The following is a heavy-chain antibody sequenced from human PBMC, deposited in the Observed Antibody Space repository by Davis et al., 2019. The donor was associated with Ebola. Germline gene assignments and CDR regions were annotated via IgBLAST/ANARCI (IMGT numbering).Heavy chain of an antibody. CDR2: IYYSGST. J-gene: IGHJ5*02. D-gene: IGHD6-6*01. Sequence: GSLRLSCTVSGGSISSYYWSWIRQPPGKGLEWIGYIYYSGSTNYNPSLKSRVTISVDTSKNQFSLKLSSVTAADTAVYYCARGIAARPHGWFDPWGQGTLVTVSS. CDR3: ARGIAARPHGWFDP. V-gene: IGHV4-59*01. CDR1: GGSISSYY.